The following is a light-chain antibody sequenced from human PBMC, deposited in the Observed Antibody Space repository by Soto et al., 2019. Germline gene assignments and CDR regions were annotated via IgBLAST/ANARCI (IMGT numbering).Light chain of an antibody. V-gene: IGKV1-9*01. J-gene: IGKJ5*01. CDR3: QQYYSYPIT. CDR1: QVISTS. CDR2: AAS. Sequence: DIQLTQSPSLLYPYIGESVTITCRASQVISTSLAWYQVKPGKAPKLLIYAASTLESGVSSMFSATVSGTDFTLTISCLQSEDFATYYCQQYYSYPITSVQVTRLEIK.